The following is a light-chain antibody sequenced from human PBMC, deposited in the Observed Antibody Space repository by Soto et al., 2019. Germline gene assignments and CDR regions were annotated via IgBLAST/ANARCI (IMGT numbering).Light chain of an antibody. CDR2: DAS. Sequence: EIVLTQSPATLSVSPGERATLSCRASQSVNINLAWYQQKPGQAPRLLIYDASNRATGIPARFSGSGSGTDSTLTISSLEPEDFAVYYCQQRSNWPPWTFGQGTKVDIK. CDR3: QQRSNWPPWT. V-gene: IGKV3-11*01. CDR1: QSVNIN. J-gene: IGKJ1*01.